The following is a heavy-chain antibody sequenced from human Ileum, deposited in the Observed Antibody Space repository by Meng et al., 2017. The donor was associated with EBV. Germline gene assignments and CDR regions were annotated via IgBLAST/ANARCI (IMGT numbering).Heavy chain of an antibody. CDR1: GFTFSTYA. V-gene: IGHV3-23*01. CDR3: ATQSFCGGDCYSGYFPH. J-gene: IGHJ4*02. Sequence: VQWLESGGGLVPPGGSLRLSFPASGFTFSTYAMYWVRQAPGKGLEWVSAMSGSGSSTYYADSVKGRFTISRDNSKNTLYLQMNGLRGEDTAIYYCATQSFCGGDCYSGYFPHWGQGTLVTVSS. D-gene: IGHD2-21*02. CDR2: MSGSGSST.